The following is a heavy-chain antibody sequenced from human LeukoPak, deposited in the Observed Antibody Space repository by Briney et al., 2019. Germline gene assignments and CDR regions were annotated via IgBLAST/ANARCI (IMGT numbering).Heavy chain of an antibody. CDR2: IYGSGST. CDR3: ARGRITIFGVVTIPVYVIRQRKHNWFDP. Sequence: SETLSLTCTVSGGSISRYYWSWIRQPAGKGLQWIGRIYGSGSTTYNPSLKSRLTMSVDTSKNQFSLKLSSMTAADTAVYYCARGRITIFGVVTIPVYVIRQRKHNWFDPWGQGTLVTVSS. D-gene: IGHD3-3*01. J-gene: IGHJ5*02. V-gene: IGHV4-4*07. CDR1: GGSISRYY.